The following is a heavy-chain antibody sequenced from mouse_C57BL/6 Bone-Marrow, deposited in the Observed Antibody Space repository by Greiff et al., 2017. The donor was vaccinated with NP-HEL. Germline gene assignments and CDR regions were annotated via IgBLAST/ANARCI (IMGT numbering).Heavy chain of an antibody. Sequence: QVQLQQPGAELVKPGASVKLSCKASGYTFTSYLMHWVKQRPGRGLEWIGRIDPNSGGTKYNEKFKSKATLTVDKPSSTAYMQLNSLTSEDSAVYYSARDYDGSSAFDYWGQGTTLTVSS. CDR3: ARDYDGSSAFDY. J-gene: IGHJ2*01. CDR2: IDPNSGGT. CDR1: GYTFTSYL. V-gene: IGHV1-72*01. D-gene: IGHD1-1*01.